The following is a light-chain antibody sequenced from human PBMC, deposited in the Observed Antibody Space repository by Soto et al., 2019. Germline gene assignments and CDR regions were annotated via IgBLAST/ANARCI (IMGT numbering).Light chain of an antibody. CDR3: QQRSNWPVT. CDR1: QSVSSY. V-gene: IGKV3-11*01. J-gene: IGKJ1*01. Sequence: EIVLTQSPATLSLSPGERATLSCRASQSVSSYLAWYQQKPGQAPRLLMYDASNRATGIPARFSGSGSGTDFTLTISSLAPEDFAVYYCQQRSNWPVTFGQGTKVEIK. CDR2: DAS.